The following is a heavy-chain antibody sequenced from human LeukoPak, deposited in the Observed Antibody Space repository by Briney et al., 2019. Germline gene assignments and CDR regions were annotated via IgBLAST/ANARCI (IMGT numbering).Heavy chain of an antibody. V-gene: IGHV4-34*01. CDR1: GGSFSGYY. CDR3: ARDTGDCSSTSCPAYYYYYGMDV. Sequence: PSETLSLTCAVYGGSFSGYYWSWIRQPPGKGLEWIGEINHSGSTNYNPSLKSRVTISVDTSKNQFSLKLSSVTAADTVVYYCARDTGDCSSTSCPAYYYYYGMDVWGQGTTVTVSS. CDR2: INHSGST. J-gene: IGHJ6*02. D-gene: IGHD2-2*01.